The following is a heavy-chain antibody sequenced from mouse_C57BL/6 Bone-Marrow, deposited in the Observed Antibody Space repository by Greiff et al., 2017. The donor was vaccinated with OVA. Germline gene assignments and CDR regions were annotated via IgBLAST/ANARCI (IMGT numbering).Heavy chain of an antibody. CDR2: ISSGGSYT. D-gene: IGHD3-3*01. CDR3: ARHRGRSPYAMDY. J-gene: IGHJ4*01. V-gene: IGHV5-6*01. Sequence: EVKLQESGGDLVKPGGSLKLSCAASGFTFSSYGMSWVRQTPDKRLEWVATISSGGSYTYYPDSVKGRFTISRDNAKNTLYLQMSSLKSEDTAMYYCARHRGRSPYAMDYWGQGTSVTVSS. CDR1: GFTFSSYG.